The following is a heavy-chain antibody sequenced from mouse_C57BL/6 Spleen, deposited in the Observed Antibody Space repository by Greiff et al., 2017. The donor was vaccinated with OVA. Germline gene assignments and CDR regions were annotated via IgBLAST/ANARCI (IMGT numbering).Heavy chain of an antibody. CDR3: SRCYSGSSYDWYFDF. CDR1: GYTFTSYW. V-gene: IGHV1-55*01. Sequence: QVQLQQPGAELVKPGASVKMSCKASGYTFTSYWITWVKQRPGQGLEWIGDIYPGSGSTNYNEKFKSKATLTVDTSSSTAYMQLSSLTSYDSSVYYCSRCYSGSSYDWYFDFWGTGTTVTVSS. J-gene: IGHJ1*03. CDR2: IYPGSGST. D-gene: IGHD1-1*01.